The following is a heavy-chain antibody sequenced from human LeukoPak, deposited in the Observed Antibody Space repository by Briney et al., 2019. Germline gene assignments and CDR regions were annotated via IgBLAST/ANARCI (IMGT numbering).Heavy chain of an antibody. CDR2: INPNSGGT. V-gene: IGHV1-2*02. CDR1: GYTFTGYY. CDR3: ARISAYDFWSGYYSFDY. J-gene: IGHJ4*02. D-gene: IGHD3-3*01. Sequence: RRASVKVSCKASGYTFTGYYMHWVRQAPGQGLEWMGWINPNSGGTNYAQKFQGRVTMTRDTSISTAYMELSRLRSDDTAVYYCARISAYDFWSGYYSFDYWGQGTLVTVSS.